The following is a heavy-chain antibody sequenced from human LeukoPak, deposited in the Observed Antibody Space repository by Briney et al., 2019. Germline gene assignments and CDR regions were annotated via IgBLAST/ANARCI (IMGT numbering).Heavy chain of an antibody. CDR2: INLDGNEK. J-gene: IGHJ6*02. D-gene: IGHD6-19*01. CDR1: GFSFGSYW. Sequence: PGGSLRLSCAASGFSFGSYWMSWVRQAPGKGLEWVANINLDGNEKYFVDSVKGRFTISRDNAKNSLYLQMNSLRAEDTALYYCAKAVAGWYDYYYGMDVRGQGTTVTVSS. V-gene: IGHV3-7*03. CDR3: AKAVAGWYDYYYGMDV.